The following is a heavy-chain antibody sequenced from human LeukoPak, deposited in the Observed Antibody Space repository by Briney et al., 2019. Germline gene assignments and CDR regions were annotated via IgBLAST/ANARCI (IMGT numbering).Heavy chain of an antibody. CDR2: SGSADTT. V-gene: IGHV3-23*01. Sequence: SGGSLRLSCAASGFTFSAYAMSWVRQAPGKGLEWVSSSGSADTTYYADSVKGRFTVSRDNARNSLYLQMNSLRVEDTASYYCAKELATDSGYDVPSDYWGQGIMVTVSS. CDR1: GFTFSAYA. CDR3: AKELATDSGYDVPSDY. D-gene: IGHD5-12*01. J-gene: IGHJ4*02.